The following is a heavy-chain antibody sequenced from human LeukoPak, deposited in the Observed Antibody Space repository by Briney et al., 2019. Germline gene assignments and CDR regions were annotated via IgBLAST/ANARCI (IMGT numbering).Heavy chain of an antibody. J-gene: IGHJ5*02. CDR1: GFTFSSYS. CDR2: ISSSSSTI. D-gene: IGHD2-2*01. Sequence: GGSLRLSCAASGFTFSSYSMNWVRQAPGKGLEWVSYISSSSSTIYYADSVKGRFTISRDNAKNSLYLQMNSLRAEDTAVYYCAKRGYCSSASCPSLDPWGQGTLVTVSS. V-gene: IGHV3-48*01. CDR3: AKRGYCSSASCPSLDP.